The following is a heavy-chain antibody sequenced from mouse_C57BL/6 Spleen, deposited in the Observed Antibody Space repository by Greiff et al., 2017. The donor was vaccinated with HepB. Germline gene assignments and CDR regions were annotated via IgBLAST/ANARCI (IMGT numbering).Heavy chain of an antibody. J-gene: IGHJ3*01. V-gene: IGHV10-1*01. CDR1: GFSFNTYA. Sequence: EVKLQESGGGLVQPKGSLKLSCAASGFSFNTYAMNWVRQAPGKGLEWVARIRSKSNNYATYYADSVKDRFTISRDDSESMLYLQMNNLKTEDTAMYYCVRGIYYDPAWFAYWGQGTLVTVSA. CDR2: IRSKSNNYAT. CDR3: VRGIYYDPAWFAY. D-gene: IGHD2-4*01.